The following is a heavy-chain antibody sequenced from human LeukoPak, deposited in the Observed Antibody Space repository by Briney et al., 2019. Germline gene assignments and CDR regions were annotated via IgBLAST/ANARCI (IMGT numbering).Heavy chain of an antibody. V-gene: IGHV1-69*05. Sequence: SVKVSCKASGGTFSSYAISWVRQAPGQGLEWMGGIIPIFGTANYAQKFQGRVTITTDESTSTAYMELSSLRSEDTAVYYCAGRERTYYDSSGYYPEPYYYYYMDVWGKGTTVTVSS. CDR2: IIPIFGTA. CDR1: GGTFSSYA. CDR3: AGRERTYYDSSGYYPEPYYYYYMDV. D-gene: IGHD3-22*01. J-gene: IGHJ6*03.